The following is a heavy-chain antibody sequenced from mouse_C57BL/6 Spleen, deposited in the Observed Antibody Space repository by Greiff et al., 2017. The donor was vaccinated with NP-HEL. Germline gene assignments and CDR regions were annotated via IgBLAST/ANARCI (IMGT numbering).Heavy chain of an antibody. CDR2: ISSGSSTI. J-gene: IGHJ1*03. CDR3: ARTLGDFDV. Sequence: EVKLMESGGGLVKPGGSLKLSCAASGFTFSDYGMHWVRQAPEKGLEWVAYISSGSSTIYYADTVKGRFTISRDNAKNTLFPQMTSLRSEDTAMYYCARTLGDFDVWGTGTTVTVSS. CDR1: GFTFSDYG. D-gene: IGHD4-1*01. V-gene: IGHV5-17*01.